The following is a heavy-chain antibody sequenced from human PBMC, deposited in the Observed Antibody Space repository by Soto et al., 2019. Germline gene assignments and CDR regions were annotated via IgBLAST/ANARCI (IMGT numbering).Heavy chain of an antibody. CDR3: ARGGWSLDD. Sequence: SETLSVTCTVSGGSISSSSYYWGWIRQPPGKGLEWIGYIHYSGSSNYNPSLQSRVTISLDTPRNDFSLNLRSVTAADAAVYYCARGGWSLDDWGQGTLVTVSS. CDR2: IHYSGSS. V-gene: IGHV4-61*05. CDR1: GGSISSSSYY. D-gene: IGHD6-19*01. J-gene: IGHJ4*02.